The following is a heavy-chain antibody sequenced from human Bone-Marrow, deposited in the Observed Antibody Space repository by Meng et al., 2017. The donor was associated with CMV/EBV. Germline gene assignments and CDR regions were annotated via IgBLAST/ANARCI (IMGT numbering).Heavy chain of an antibody. V-gene: IGHV3-20*01. J-gene: IGHJ4*02. CDR1: GFTFDDYG. Sequence: GESLKISCAASGFTFDDYGMSWVRQAPGKGLEWVSGINWNGGSTGYADSVKGRFTISRDNAKNSLYLQMNSLRAEDTALYHSARDYYDSSGYYDYWGQGTLVTVSS. D-gene: IGHD3-22*01. CDR3: ARDYYDSSGYYDY. CDR2: INWNGGST.